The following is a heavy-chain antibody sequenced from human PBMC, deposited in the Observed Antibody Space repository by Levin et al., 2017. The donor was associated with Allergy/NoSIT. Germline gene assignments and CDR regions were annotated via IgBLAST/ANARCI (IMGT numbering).Heavy chain of an antibody. V-gene: IGHV3-30*18. CDR2: ISYDGSNK. J-gene: IGHJ4*02. CDR1: GFTFSSYG. D-gene: IGHD6-19*01. CDR3: AKDARKGIAVAGTNFDY. Sequence: GGSLRLSCAASGFTFSSYGMHWVRQAPGKGLEWVAVISYDGSNKYYADSVKGRFTISRDNSKNTLYLQMNSLRAEDTAVYYCAKDARKGIAVAGTNFDYWGQGTLVTVSS.